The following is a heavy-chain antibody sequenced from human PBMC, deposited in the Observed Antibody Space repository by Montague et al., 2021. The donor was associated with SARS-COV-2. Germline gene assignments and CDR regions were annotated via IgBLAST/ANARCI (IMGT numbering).Heavy chain of an antibody. Sequence: SETLSLTCAVYGGSFSGYYWTWIRQSPGKGLEWIAEINHSGTTNYNFNLSSRSRVTISVDKSKIQFSLKLSSVTAADTGVYYCARWDPQTLTLFGLLGKSASDYWGQGTLATVSS. CDR3: ARWDPQTLTLFGLLGKSASDY. J-gene: IGHJ4*02. CDR1: GGSFSGYY. D-gene: IGHD3-16*01. CDR2: INHSGTT. V-gene: IGHV4-34*01.